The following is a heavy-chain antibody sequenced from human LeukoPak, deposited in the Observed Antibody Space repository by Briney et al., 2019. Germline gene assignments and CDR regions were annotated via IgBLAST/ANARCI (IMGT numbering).Heavy chain of an antibody. CDR2: ISSSGSTT. D-gene: IGHD3-16*01. CDR3: ARDWGDESRGQYDAFDI. Sequence: GGSLRLSCAASGFTFSSYSLNWVRQAPGKGLEWVSYISSSGSTTYYADSVKGRFTVSRDNAKNSLYLEMNSLRVEDTAVYYCARDWGDESRGQYDAFDIWGQGTRVTVS. CDR1: GFTFSSYS. V-gene: IGHV3-48*04. J-gene: IGHJ3*02.